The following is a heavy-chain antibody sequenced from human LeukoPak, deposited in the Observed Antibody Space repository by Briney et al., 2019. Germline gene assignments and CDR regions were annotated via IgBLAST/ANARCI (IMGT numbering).Heavy chain of an antibody. D-gene: IGHD2-2*01. J-gene: IGHJ2*01. Sequence: SETLSLTCAVYGGSFSGYYWSWIRQPPGKGLEWIEEINHSGSTNYNPSLKSRVTISVDTSKNQFSLKLSSVTAADTTVYYCARRRREYCSTTSCPDWYFDLWGRGTLVTVSS. CDR3: ARRRREYCSTTSCPDWYFDL. CDR2: INHSGST. CDR1: GGSFSGYY. V-gene: IGHV4-34*01.